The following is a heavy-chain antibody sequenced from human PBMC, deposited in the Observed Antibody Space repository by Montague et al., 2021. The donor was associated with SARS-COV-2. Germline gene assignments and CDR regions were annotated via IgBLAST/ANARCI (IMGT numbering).Heavy chain of an antibody. D-gene: IGHD3-10*01. V-gene: IGHV4-39*01. CDR1: GGSISSSSYY. CDR2: IYYSGTT. CDR3: ARHVRSLMVRGPDFDY. Sequence: SETLSLTCTVSGGSISSSSYYWGWIRQPPGKGLEWIGSIYYSGTTYYNPSLKSRVTISVDTSKNQLSLKLSSVTAADTAVYYCARHVRSLMVRGPDFDYWGQGTLVTVSS. J-gene: IGHJ4*02.